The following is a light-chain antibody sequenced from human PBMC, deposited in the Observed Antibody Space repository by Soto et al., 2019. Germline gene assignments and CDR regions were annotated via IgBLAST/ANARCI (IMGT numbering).Light chain of an antibody. CDR2: EVS. Sequence: QSVLTQPASVSGSPGQSITISCTGTSSDVGGYEYVSWYQQHPGKAPKLMIYEVSNRPSGVSHRFSGSKSGNTASLTISGLQDEDEADYYCSSYTAANTYVFGTGTKVTVL. J-gene: IGLJ1*01. V-gene: IGLV2-14*01. CDR3: SSYTAANTYV. CDR1: SSDVGGYEY.